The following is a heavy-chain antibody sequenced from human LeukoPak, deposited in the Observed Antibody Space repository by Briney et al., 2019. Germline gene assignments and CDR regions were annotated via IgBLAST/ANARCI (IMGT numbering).Heavy chain of an antibody. J-gene: IGHJ5*02. Sequence: GGSLRLSCAASGFTFSSYAMNWARQAPRKGLEWVSAINGRGDNTYYADSVKGRFTISRDNSKSTLFLQMNSLRAEDTAIYYCAKDRVSPGFNLFDPWGQGTLVTVSS. CDR3: AKDRVSPGFNLFDP. CDR1: GFTFSSYA. D-gene: IGHD2/OR15-2a*01. CDR2: INGRGDNT. V-gene: IGHV3-23*01.